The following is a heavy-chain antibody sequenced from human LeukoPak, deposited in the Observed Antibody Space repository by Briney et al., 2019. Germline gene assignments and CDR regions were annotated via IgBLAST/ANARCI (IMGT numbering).Heavy chain of an antibody. CDR3: ARKQTGTMYDV. V-gene: IGHV4-39*07. CDR2: LSSGGSA. CDR1: GGSISSSSYY. J-gene: IGHJ4*02. D-gene: IGHD1-7*01. Sequence: SETLSLTCIVPGGSISSSSYYWAWTRQSPGKGLEWIGTLSSGGSAYYNPSLTSRVSISKDTSDNQFSLRLYSVTAADTAVYYCARKQTGTMYDVWGQGTQVTVSS.